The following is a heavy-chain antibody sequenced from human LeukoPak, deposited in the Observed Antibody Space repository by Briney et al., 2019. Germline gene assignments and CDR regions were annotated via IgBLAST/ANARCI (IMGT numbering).Heavy chain of an antibody. CDR1: GYTFTSYG. V-gene: IGHV1-3*01. J-gene: IGHJ6*02. D-gene: IGHD6-13*01. Sequence: GASVKVSCKASGYTFTSYGISWVRQAPGQRPEWMGWINAGNGNTQFSQKFQGRVTITRDTSASTAYMELSSLRSEDTAVYYCASPYPGIAAAGNSYYYGMDVWGQGTTVTVSS. CDR2: INAGNGNT. CDR3: ASPYPGIAAAGNSYYYGMDV.